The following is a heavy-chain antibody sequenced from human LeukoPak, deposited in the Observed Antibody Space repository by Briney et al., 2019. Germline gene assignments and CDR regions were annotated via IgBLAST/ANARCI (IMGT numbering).Heavy chain of an antibody. Sequence: GGSLRLSCAASGFTFSSYAMHWVRQAPGKGLEWVAVISYDGSNKYYADSVKGRFTISRDNSKNTLYLQMNSPRAQDTAVYYCARANSLGYWGQGTLVTVSS. D-gene: IGHD2/OR15-2a*01. CDR3: ARANSLGY. CDR2: ISYDGSNK. V-gene: IGHV3-30*04. J-gene: IGHJ4*02. CDR1: GFTFSSYA.